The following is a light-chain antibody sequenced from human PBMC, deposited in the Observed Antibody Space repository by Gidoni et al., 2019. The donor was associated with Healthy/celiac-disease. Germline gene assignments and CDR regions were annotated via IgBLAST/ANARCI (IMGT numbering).Light chain of an antibody. J-gene: IGKJ4*01. V-gene: IGKV1-39*01. CDR1: QSISSY. CDR2: AAS. CDR3: QQSYSSPT. Sequence: DIQMTQSPSSLSASVGDRVTITCRASQSISSYLNWYQQKPGKAPKLLIYAASSLQSGVTSRFSGSGSGTDFTLPISSLQPEDFATYYCQQSYSSPTFGGGTKVEIK.